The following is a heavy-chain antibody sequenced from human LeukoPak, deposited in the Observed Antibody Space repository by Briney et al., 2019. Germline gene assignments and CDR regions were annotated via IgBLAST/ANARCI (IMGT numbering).Heavy chain of an antibody. CDR3: AKEAYYDFWSGSYYYMDV. CDR1: RITFSSYG. CDR2: IRYDGSNK. V-gene: IGHV3-30*02. D-gene: IGHD3-3*01. Sequence: GGSLRLFCAASRITFSSYGIHWVRQAPGKGLEWVAFIRYDGSNKYYADSVKGRFTISRDNSKSTLYLQMNSLRAEDTAVYYCAKEAYYDFWSGSYYYMDVWGKGTTVTVSS. J-gene: IGHJ6*03.